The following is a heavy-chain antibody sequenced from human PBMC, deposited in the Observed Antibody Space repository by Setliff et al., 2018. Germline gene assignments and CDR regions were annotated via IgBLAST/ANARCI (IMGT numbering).Heavy chain of an antibody. D-gene: IGHD3-3*01. CDR1: GFTFSSYS. Sequence: LRLSCAASGFTFSSYSLNWVRQAPGKGLEWVSYISRSSSTIYYADSVKGRFTISRDNAKNSLYLQMNGLRAEDTAVYYCARGVVNTIFGLSGAVDYWGQGTLVTVSS. V-gene: IGHV3-48*01. J-gene: IGHJ4*02. CDR2: ISRSSSTI. CDR3: ARGVVNTIFGLSGAVDY.